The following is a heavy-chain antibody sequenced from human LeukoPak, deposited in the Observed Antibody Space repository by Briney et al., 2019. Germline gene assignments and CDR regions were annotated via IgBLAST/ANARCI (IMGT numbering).Heavy chain of an antibody. CDR3: ARGFGNVRGET. V-gene: IGHV4-34*01. D-gene: IGHD3-10*01. CDR1: GGSFSGQY. J-gene: IGHJ5*02. Sequence: SETLSLTCGVHGGSFSGQYWSWIRQPPGKGLEWIREINHSGSTNYNPSLKSRVTLSVDTSKNQLSLKLSSVTAADTAVYYCARGFGNVRGETWGQGTLVTVSS. CDR2: INHSGST.